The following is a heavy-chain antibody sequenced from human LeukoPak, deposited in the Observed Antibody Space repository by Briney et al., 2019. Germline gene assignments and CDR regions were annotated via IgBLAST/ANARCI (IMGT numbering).Heavy chain of an antibody. J-gene: IGHJ1*01. V-gene: IGHV3-21*01. CDR1: GFTFSTYS. D-gene: IGHD3-22*01. Sequence: GGSLRLSCAASGFTFSTYSMNWVRQAPGKGLEWVSSISSGSTYVYYVDSVKGRFTISRDNAKNSLYLQMNSLRAEDTGVYYCARAPSEIGGYYPEYFRHWGQGTLVTVSP. CDR3: ARAPSEIGGYYPEYFRH. CDR2: ISSGSTYV.